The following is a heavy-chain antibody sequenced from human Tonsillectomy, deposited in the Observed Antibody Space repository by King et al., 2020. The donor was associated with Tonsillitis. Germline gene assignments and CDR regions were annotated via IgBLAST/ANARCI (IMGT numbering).Heavy chain of an antibody. CDR1: GFSLVGNA. CDR3: GGHGMTSN. J-gene: IGHJ4*02. Sequence: VQLVQSGGGLEQPGGSLRLSCAASGFSLVGNAMTCVRQAPGKGLEWGSDIIGVVDTTFYADSVKGRFTISRDNSKNMLSLQNNSLGADETAVYYCGGHGMTSNWGQGTLVTVSS. CDR2: IIGVVDTT. D-gene: IGHD1-1*01. V-gene: IGHV3-23*04.